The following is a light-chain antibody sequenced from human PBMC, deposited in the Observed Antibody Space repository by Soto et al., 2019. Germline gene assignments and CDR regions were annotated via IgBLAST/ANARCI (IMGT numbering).Light chain of an antibody. V-gene: IGLV2-23*01. Sequence: QSVLTQPASVSGSPGQSITISCTGTSSDVGSYNLVSWYQQHPGEAPKLMIYEGSKRPAGVSNRFSGSKSVNTASLTISGLQAEDEADYYCCSYADSSTWVFGGGTKVTVL. J-gene: IGLJ3*02. CDR3: CSYADSSTWV. CDR1: SSDVGSYNL. CDR2: EGS.